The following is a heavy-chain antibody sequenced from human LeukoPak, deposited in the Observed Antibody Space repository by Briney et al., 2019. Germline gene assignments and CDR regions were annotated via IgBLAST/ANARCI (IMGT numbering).Heavy chain of an antibody. V-gene: IGHV3-30*18. J-gene: IGHJ4*02. CDR2: ISYDGSNK. D-gene: IGHD3-9*01. Sequence: GGSLRLSCAASGFTFSSYGMHWVRQAPGKGLEWVAVISYDGSNKYYADSVKGRFTISRDNSKNTLYLQMNSLRAEDTAVYYCAKLLRYFDWFFASTPYWGQGTLVTVSS. CDR1: GFTFSSYG. CDR3: AKLLRYFDWFFASTPY.